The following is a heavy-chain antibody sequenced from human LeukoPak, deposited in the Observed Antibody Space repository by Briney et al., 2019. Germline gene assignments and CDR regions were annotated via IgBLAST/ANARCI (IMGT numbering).Heavy chain of an antibody. CDR3: ARGGLAAAGIDY. Sequence: PGGSLRLSCAPSGFTFSNNVMHRVRQAPGKGLEWVAIIWYDGSNKYYADSLKGRFTISRDSSKNTLYLQMNSLRAEDTAVYYCARGGLAAAGIDYWGQGTLVTVSS. CDR1: GFTFSNNV. V-gene: IGHV3-33*01. J-gene: IGHJ4*02. D-gene: IGHD6-13*01. CDR2: IWYDGSNK.